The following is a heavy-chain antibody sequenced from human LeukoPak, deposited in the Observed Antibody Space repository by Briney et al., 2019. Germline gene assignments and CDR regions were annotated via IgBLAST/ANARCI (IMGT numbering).Heavy chain of an antibody. CDR3: ARGGGRWLQFFDY. V-gene: IGHV3-74*01. CDR1: GFTFSSYW. CDR2: INSDGSST. D-gene: IGHD5-24*01. Sequence: GGSLRLSCAASGFTFSSYWMHWVRQAPGKGLVWVSRINSDGSSTSYADSVKFRFIISRHNAKNTLYLEMNSLRAEDAAVYYCARGGGRWLQFFDYWGQGTPVTVSS. J-gene: IGHJ4*02.